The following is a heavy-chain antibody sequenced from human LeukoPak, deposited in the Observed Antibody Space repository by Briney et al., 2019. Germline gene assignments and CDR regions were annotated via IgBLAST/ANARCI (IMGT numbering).Heavy chain of an antibody. CDR2: INSDGSST. CDR3: ARSASGSYGLFDY. Sequence: PGGSLRLSCAAAGFSFSDYWMHWVRHAPGKGLVWVSRINSDGSSTIYADSVKGRFTISRDNAKNTVYLQMNSLRAEDTAMYYCARSASGSYGLFDYWAQGALVTVSS. J-gene: IGHJ4*02. D-gene: IGHD1-26*01. CDR1: GFSFSDYW. V-gene: IGHV3-74*01.